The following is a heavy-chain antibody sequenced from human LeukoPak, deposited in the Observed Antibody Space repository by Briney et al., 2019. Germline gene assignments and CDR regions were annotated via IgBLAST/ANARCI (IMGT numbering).Heavy chain of an antibody. J-gene: IGHJ6*03. V-gene: IGHV3-21*01. D-gene: IGHD2-21*01. CDR1: GFTFSSYS. CDR2: ISSSSSYI. Sequence: GGSLRLSCAASGFTFSSYSMNWVRQAPGKGLEWVSSISSSSSYIYYADSVKGRFTISRDNAKTSLYLQMNSLRAEDTAVYYCARGAFTYCGGDCYGYMDVWGKGTTVTVSS. CDR3: ARGAFTYCGGDCYGYMDV.